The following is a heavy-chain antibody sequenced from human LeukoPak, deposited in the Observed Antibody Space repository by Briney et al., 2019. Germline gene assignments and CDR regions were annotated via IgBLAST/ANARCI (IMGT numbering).Heavy chain of an antibody. CDR1: GGSISSSSYY. Sequence: PSETLSLTCTVSGGSISSSSYYWGWIRQPPGKGLEWIGSIYYSGSTYYNPSLKSRVTISVDTSKNQFSLKLSSVTAADTAVYYCATLLYDFWSGYHMLFGYWGQGTLVTVSS. CDR2: IYYSGST. CDR3: ATLLYDFWSGYHMLFGY. D-gene: IGHD3-3*01. J-gene: IGHJ4*02. V-gene: IGHV4-39*01.